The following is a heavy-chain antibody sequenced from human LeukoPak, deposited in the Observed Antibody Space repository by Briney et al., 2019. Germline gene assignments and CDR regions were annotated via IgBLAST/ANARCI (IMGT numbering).Heavy chain of an antibody. V-gene: IGHV4-39*01. CDR1: GGSISSSSYY. D-gene: IGHD4-17*01. J-gene: IGHJ4*02. CDR3: ASAPPFTVTSPYFGY. CDR2: IYYSGST. Sequence: PSETLSLTCTVSGGSISSSSYYWGWIRQPPGKGLEWIGSIYYSGSTYYNPSLKSRVTISVDTSKNQFSLKLSSVTAADTAVYYCASAPPFTVTSPYFGYWGQGTLVTVSS.